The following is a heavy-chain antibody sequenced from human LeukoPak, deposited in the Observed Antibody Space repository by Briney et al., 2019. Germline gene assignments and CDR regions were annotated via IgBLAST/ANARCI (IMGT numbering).Heavy chain of an antibody. J-gene: IGHJ4*02. V-gene: IGHV1-2*02. CDR2: INPNSGGT. D-gene: IGHD1-26*01. CDR3: ARADQWELGYFDY. CDR1: GYTFTGYY. Sequence: ASMKVSCKASGYTFTGYYMHWVRQAPGQGLEWMGWINPNSGGTNYAQKFQGRVTMTRDTSISTAYMELSRLRSDDTAVYYCARADQWELGYFDYWGQGTLVTVSS.